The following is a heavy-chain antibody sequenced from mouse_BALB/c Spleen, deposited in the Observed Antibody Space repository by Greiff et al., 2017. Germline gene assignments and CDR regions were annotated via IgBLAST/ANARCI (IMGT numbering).Heavy chain of an antibody. CDR1: GFTFSSYT. D-gene: IGHD2-3*01. CDR2: ISNGGGST. CDR3: ARGGFYENAMDY. Sequence: EVMLVESGGGLVQPGGSLKLSCAASGFTFSSYTMSWVRQTPEKRLEWVAYISNGGGSTYYPDTVKGRFTISRDNAKNTLYLQMSSLKSEDTAMYYCARGGFYENAMDYWGQGTSVTVSS. J-gene: IGHJ4*01. V-gene: IGHV5-12-2*01.